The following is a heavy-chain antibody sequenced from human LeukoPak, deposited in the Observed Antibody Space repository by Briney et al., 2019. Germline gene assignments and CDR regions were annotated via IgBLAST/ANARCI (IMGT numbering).Heavy chain of an antibody. CDR1: GFTFSTYW. D-gene: IGHD3-22*01. V-gene: IGHV3-74*01. CDR2: IKSDGST. J-gene: IGHJ1*01. CDR3: ARAPSEIGGYYPEYFRH. Sequence: GGSLRLSCAASGFTFSTYWMHWVRQAPGKGLVWVSRIKSDGSTNYADSVKGRFTISRDNANNTLSLQMNSLRPEDTGVYYCARAPSEIGGYYPEYFRHWGQGTVVSVSS.